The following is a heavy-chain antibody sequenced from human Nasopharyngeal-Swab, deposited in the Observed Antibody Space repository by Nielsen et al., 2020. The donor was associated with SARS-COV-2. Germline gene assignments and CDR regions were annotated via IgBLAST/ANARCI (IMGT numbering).Heavy chain of an antibody. D-gene: IGHD2-2*01. J-gene: IGHJ2*01. V-gene: IGHV4-39*01. Sequence: SETLSLTCTVSGGSISSSSYYWGWIRQPPGKGLEWIGSIYYSGSTYYNPSLKSRVTISVDTSKNQFSLKLSSVTAADTAVYYCARGRYCSSTSCFRPTTHKNWYFDLWGRGTLVTVSS. CDR2: IYYSGST. CDR3: ARGRYCSSTSCFRPTTHKNWYFDL. CDR1: GGSISSSSYY.